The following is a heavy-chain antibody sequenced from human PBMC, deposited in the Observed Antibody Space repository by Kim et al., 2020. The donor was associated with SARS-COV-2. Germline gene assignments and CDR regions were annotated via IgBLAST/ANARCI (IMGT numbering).Heavy chain of an antibody. CDR3: ARSIGYCSSTSCPGPSDYYYYGMDV. V-gene: IGHV3-33*05. Sequence: GGSLRLSCAASGFTFSSYGMHWVRQAPGKGLEWVAVISYDGSNKYYADSVKGRFTISRDNSKNTLYLQMNSLRAEDTAVYYCARSIGYCSSTSCPGPSDYYYYGMDVWGQGTTVTVSS. J-gene: IGHJ6*02. CDR1: GFTFSSYG. D-gene: IGHD2-2*01. CDR2: ISYDGSNK.